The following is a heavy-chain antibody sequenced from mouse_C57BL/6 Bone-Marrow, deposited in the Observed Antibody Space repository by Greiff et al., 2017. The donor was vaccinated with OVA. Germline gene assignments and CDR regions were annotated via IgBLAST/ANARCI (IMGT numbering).Heavy chain of an antibody. J-gene: IGHJ3*01. CDR2: INPSSGYT. CDR3: SRSYYYGSRWFAY. D-gene: IGHD1-1*01. CDR1: GYTFTSYT. Sequence: ESGAELARPGASVKMSCKASGYTFTSYTMHWVKQRPGQGLEWIGYINPSSGYTKYNQKFKDKATLTADKSSSTAYMQLSSLTSEDSAVYYCSRSYYYGSRWFAYWGQGTLVTVSA. V-gene: IGHV1-4*01.